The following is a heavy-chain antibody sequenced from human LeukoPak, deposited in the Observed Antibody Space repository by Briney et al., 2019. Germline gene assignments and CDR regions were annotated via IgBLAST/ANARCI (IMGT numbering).Heavy chain of an antibody. CDR2: IYYSGST. CDR3: ASSRNDILTGYNPYAFDI. CDR1: GGSFSGYY. D-gene: IGHD3-9*01. V-gene: IGHV4-59*01. Sequence: PSETLSLTCAVYGGSFSGYYWSWIRQPPGKGLEWIGYIYYSGSTNYNPSLKSRVTISVDTSKNQFSLKLSSVTAADTAVYYCASSRNDILTGYNPYAFDIWGQGTMVTVSP. J-gene: IGHJ3*02.